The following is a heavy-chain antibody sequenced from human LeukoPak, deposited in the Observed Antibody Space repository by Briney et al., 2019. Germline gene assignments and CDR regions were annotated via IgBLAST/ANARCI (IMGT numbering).Heavy chain of an antibody. CDR1: GFTFSSYW. Sequence: GGSLRLSCAASGFTFSSYWVHWVRQAPGKGLVWVSRINSDGSTTNYADSVKGRFTISRDNAKSTLYLQMNSLRVEDTAVYYCARGYSATIDYWGQGSLVTVSS. D-gene: IGHD5-24*01. CDR2: INSDGSTT. J-gene: IGHJ4*02. CDR3: ARGYSATIDY. V-gene: IGHV3-74*01.